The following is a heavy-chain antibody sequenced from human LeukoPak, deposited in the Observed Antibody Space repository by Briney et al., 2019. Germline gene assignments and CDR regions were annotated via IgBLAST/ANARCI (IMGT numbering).Heavy chain of an antibody. Sequence: SETLSLTCTVSGGSISSSSYYWGWIRQPPGRGLEWIGEINHSGSTNYNPSLKSRVTISVDTSKNQFSLKLSSVTAADTAVYYCARPQLRGSSRWFDPWGQGTLVTVSS. CDR3: ARPQLRGSSRWFDP. J-gene: IGHJ5*02. CDR1: GGSISSSSYY. D-gene: IGHD3-10*01. V-gene: IGHV4-39*07. CDR2: INHSGST.